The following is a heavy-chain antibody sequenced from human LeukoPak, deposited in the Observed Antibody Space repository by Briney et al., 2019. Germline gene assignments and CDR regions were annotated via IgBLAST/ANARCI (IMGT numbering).Heavy chain of an antibody. D-gene: IGHD6-19*01. CDR1: GGSIRSSTDY. J-gene: IGHJ4*02. CDR2: IYYSGST. CDR3: ARSIRGYSSGWYYFDY. V-gene: IGHV4-39*07. Sequence: SETLSLACTVSGGSIRSSTDYWGWIRQPPGKELEWIGSIYYSGSTYYNPSLKSRVTISVDTSKNQFSVKLSSVTAADTAVYYCARSIRGYSSGWYYFDYWGQGTLITVSS.